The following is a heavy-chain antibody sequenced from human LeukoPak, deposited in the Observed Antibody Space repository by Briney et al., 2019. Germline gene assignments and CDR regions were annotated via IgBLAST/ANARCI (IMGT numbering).Heavy chain of an antibody. V-gene: IGHV4-59*08. CDR3: ARGRGLGVITPYSDS. J-gene: IGHJ4*02. Sequence: PSETLSLTCIASGGFTSSGYWSWIRRPPARGRVWIVCRSYKGSTNYNPSLKSRVTISVDTSKKHFSLKLTSGTAADTAVYYCARGRGLGVITPYSDSWGQGTLVTVSS. CDR2: RSYKGST. CDR1: GGFTSSGY. D-gene: IGHD3-16*02.